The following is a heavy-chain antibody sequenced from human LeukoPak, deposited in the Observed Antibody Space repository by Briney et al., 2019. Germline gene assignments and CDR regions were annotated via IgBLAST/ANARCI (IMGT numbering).Heavy chain of an antibody. D-gene: IGHD6-13*01. CDR2: IIPILDIT. V-gene: IGHV1-69*04. CDR3: ARGTAALNWFDP. Sequence: SVKVSCKASGYTFTSYYMHWVRQAPGQGLEWMGKIIPILDITDFAQKFQGRVTITADKSTNTAYMELSSLRSDDTAVYYCARGTAALNWFDPWGQGTLVTVSS. J-gene: IGHJ5*02. CDR1: GYTFTSYY.